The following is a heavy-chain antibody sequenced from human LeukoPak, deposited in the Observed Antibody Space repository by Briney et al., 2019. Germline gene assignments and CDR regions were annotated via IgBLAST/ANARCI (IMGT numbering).Heavy chain of an antibody. Sequence: GGSLRLSCKASRFSFISYGMSWVRQAPGRGPEWVSQINGSGSNTYYADSVKGRFTISRDNAKNSLYLQMNSLRAEDTAVYYCARVGNYYDSSGYDYWGQGTLVTVSS. CDR2: INGSGSNT. D-gene: IGHD3-22*01. J-gene: IGHJ4*02. V-gene: IGHV3-48*04. CDR1: RFSFISYG. CDR3: ARVGNYYDSSGYDY.